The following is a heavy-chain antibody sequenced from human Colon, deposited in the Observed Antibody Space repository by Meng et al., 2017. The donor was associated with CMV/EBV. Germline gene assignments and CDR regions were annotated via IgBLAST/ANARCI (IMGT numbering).Heavy chain of an antibody. CDR2: IYYTGND. CDR3: ARMALHWYFDL. CDR1: GDSISGRSYY. Sequence: QVQRQGPGPGLLKHTETLSITCTVSGDSISGRSYYWGWLRPPPGKGLEWIASIYYTGNDYHNPSLKSRVTISTDTSNNQFSLRLTSVTAADTAVYYCARMALHWYFDLWGRGTLVTVSS. D-gene: IGHD5-24*01. J-gene: IGHJ2*01. V-gene: IGHV4-39*07.